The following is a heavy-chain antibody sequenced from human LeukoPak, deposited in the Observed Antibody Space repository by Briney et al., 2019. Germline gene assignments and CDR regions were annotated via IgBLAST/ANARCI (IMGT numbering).Heavy chain of an antibody. J-gene: IGHJ4*02. CDR3: AKLPLKGELFPVDY. D-gene: IGHD3-10*01. CDR2: ISGSGGST. V-gene: IGHV3-23*01. Sequence: GGSLRLSCAASGFTFSSYAMSWVRQAPGKGLEWVSAISGSGGSTYYADSVKGRFTISRDNSKNTLYLQMNSLRAEDTAVYYCAKLPLKGELFPVDYWGQGTLVTVSS. CDR1: GFTFSSYA.